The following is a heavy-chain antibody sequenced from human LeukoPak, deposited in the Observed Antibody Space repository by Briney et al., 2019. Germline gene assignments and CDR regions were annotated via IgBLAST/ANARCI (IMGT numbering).Heavy chain of an antibody. CDR1: GGSISSGDYY. CDR2: INHSGGT. D-gene: IGHD1-26*01. Sequence: SQTLSLTCTVSGGSISSGDYYWSWIRQPPGKGLEWIGEINHSGGTNYNPSLKSRVTISVDTSKNQFSLKLSSVTAADTAVYYCASEVGAPHYGMDVWGQGTTVTVSS. V-gene: IGHV4-30-4*01. CDR3: ASEVGAPHYGMDV. J-gene: IGHJ6*02.